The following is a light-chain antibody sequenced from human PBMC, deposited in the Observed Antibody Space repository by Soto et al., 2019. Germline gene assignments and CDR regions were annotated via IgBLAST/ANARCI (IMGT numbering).Light chain of an antibody. J-gene: IGKJ4*01. CDR3: QQANSFPLT. Sequence: DLQMTQSPSSVSASVGDRVTITCRASQDISSWLAWYQQKPGKAPKLLIYAASNLQSGVPSRFSGSGSGTDFTLTISSLQPEDFATYSCQQANSFPLTFGGGTKVEIK. CDR2: AAS. V-gene: IGKV1-12*01. CDR1: QDISSW.